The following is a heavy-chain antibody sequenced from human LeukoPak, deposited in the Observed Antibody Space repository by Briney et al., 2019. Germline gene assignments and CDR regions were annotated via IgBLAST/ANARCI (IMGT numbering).Heavy chain of an antibody. V-gene: IGHV3-20*04. CDR3: ARGLMGGYPRFDY. CDR1: GFTFSSYS. D-gene: IGHD3-22*01. Sequence: GGSLRLSCAASGFTFSSYSMNWVRQAPGKGLEWVSNINWNGNYIGYAESVKGRFTISRDNAKNSLYLQMNSLRADDTAMYYCARGLMGGYPRFDYWGQGTLVTVSS. CDR2: INWNGNYI. J-gene: IGHJ4*02.